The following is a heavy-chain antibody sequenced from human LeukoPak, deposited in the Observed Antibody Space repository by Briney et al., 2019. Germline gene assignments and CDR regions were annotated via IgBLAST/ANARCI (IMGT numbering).Heavy chain of an antibody. J-gene: IGHJ4*02. CDR1: GFTFGDYA. D-gene: IGHD6-6*01. Sequence: GSLRLSCTASGFTFGDYAMSWIRQPPGKGLEWIGYIYYSGSTNYSPSLKSRVTISVDTSKNYFSLNLSSVTAADTAVYYCARGRSSYGDYFDYWGQGTLVTVSS. CDR3: ARGRSSYGDYFDY. CDR2: IYYSGST. V-gene: IGHV4-59*01.